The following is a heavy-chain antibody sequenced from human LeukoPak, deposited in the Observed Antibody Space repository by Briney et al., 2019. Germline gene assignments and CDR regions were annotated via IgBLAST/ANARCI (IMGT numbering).Heavy chain of an antibody. Sequence: PGRSLRLSCAASGFTFSSYAISWVRQAPGQGLEWMGRIIPILGIANYAQKFQGRVTITADKSTSTAYMELSSLRSEDTAVYYCARGLGEAFDIWGQGTMVTVSS. CDR3: ARGLGEAFDI. CDR1: GFTFSSYA. V-gene: IGHV1-69*04. J-gene: IGHJ3*02. CDR2: IIPILGIA. D-gene: IGHD3-10*01.